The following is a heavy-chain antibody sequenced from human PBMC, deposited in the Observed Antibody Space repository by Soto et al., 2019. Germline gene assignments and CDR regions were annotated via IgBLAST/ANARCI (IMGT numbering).Heavy chain of an antibody. J-gene: IGHJ4*02. CDR1: GCTFSSHS. Sequence: GGSLRLSCAASGCTFSSHSINWVLQAPGKGLEWVSYISGSGATKYYADSVKGRFTISRDNARNSLYPQMSSLSDEDTAVYYCARAIRGFSYVVDYWGQGTLVTVSS. CDR3: ARAIRGFSYVVDY. V-gene: IGHV3-48*02. D-gene: IGHD5-18*01. CDR2: ISGSGATK.